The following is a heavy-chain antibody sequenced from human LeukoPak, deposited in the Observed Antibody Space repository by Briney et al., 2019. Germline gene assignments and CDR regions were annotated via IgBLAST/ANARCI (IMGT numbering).Heavy chain of an antibody. CDR3: ARVGDGDAFDI. CDR1: GFTFSSYA. CDR2: VSSNGGST. D-gene: IGHD3-10*01. V-gene: IGHV3-64*01. Sequence: GGSPRLSCAASGFTFSSYAMHWVRQAPGKGLEYVSAVSSNGGSTYYANSVKGRFTISRDNSKNTLYLQMGSLRAEDMAVYYCARVGDGDAFDIWGQGTMVTVSS. J-gene: IGHJ3*02.